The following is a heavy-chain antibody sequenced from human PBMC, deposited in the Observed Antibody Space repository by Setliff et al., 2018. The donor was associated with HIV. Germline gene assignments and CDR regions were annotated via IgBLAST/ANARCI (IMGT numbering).Heavy chain of an antibody. CDR2: VTYDGRRT. CDR3: ASARIPTGGVSTSLDY. Sequence: PGGSLRLSCVASGFTFRTFAMHWVRQAPGKGLEWVSGVTYDGRRTFYTDAVKGRFTISRDNSNNTLYLHLNTLRPEDTAMYFCASARIPTGGVSTSLDYWGQGALVTVSS. CDR1: GFTFRTFA. V-gene: IGHV3-30*10. J-gene: IGHJ4*02. D-gene: IGHD3-3*01.